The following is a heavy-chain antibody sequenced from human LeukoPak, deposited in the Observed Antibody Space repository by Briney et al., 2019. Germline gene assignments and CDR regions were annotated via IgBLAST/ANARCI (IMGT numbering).Heavy chain of an antibody. J-gene: IGHJ4*02. Sequence: PGGSLRLSCAASGFTFNNYAMTWVRRAPGKGLEWVSAISGSGDSTCYADSVEGRFTISRDNSKNSLYLQMNSLRAEDTAVYYCAKNSRVVVVTPNDYWGQGTLVTVSS. CDR1: GFTFNNYA. CDR2: ISGSGDST. CDR3: AKNSRVVVVTPNDY. D-gene: IGHD2-2*01. V-gene: IGHV3-23*01.